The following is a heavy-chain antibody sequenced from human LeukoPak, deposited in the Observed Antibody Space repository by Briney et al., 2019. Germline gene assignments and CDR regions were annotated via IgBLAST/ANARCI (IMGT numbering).Heavy chain of an antibody. Sequence: GGSLRLSCAASGFXFSSYAMSWVRQAPEKGLEWVSAISASGGSTYHADSVKGRFTISRDNSKNTVNLQMNSLRGEDTAVYYSVKVGGSGYYPDIWGQGTMVTVSS. V-gene: IGHV3-23*01. D-gene: IGHD3-22*01. CDR1: GFXFSSYA. CDR2: ISASGGST. J-gene: IGHJ3*02. CDR3: VKVGGSGYYPDI.